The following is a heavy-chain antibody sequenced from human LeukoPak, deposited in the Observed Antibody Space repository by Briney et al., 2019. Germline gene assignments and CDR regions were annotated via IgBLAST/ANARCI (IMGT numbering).Heavy chain of an antibody. Sequence: TGGSPRLSCAASGFTFSSYGMSWVRQAPGKGLEWVSAISGSGGSTYYADSVKGRFTISRDNSKNTLYLQMNSLRAEDTAVYYCAKGGFGRVEQLVFGYWGQGTLVTVSS. J-gene: IGHJ4*02. CDR2: ISGSGGST. CDR3: AKGGFGRVEQLVFGY. CDR1: GFTFSSYG. V-gene: IGHV3-23*01. D-gene: IGHD6-6*01.